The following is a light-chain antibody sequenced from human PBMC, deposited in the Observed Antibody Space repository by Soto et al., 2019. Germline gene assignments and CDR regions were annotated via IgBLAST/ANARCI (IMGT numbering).Light chain of an antibody. CDR3: QQYNNWPWT. CDR2: GAS. Sequence: EIVLTQSPGTLSLSPGEGATLSCRASQSVSGSYLAWYQQKPGQAPRLLIYGASRRATGFPGRFSGSGSGSDFTLTISSLQSEDLAVYYCQQYNNWPWTFGQGTKVDIK. J-gene: IGKJ1*01. V-gene: IGKV3-15*01. CDR1: QSVSGSY.